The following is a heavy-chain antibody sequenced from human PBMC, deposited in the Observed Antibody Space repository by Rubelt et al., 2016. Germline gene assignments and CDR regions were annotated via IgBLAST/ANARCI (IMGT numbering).Heavy chain of an antibody. Sequence: QVQLVESGGGVVQPGRSLRLSCAASGFTFSSYAMHWVRQAPGKGLEWVAVISYDGSNKYYADSVKGRFTISRDNSKNTLYLQMNSLRAEDTAVYYCARELTSGYFDHWGQGTLVTVSA. D-gene: IGHD3-10*01. V-gene: IGHV3-30*04. J-gene: IGHJ4*02. CDR2: ISYDGSNK. CDR1: GFTFSSYA. CDR3: ARELTSGYFDH.